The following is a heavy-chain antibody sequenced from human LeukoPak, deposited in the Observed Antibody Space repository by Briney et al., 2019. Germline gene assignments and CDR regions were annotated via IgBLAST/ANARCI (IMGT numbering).Heavy chain of an antibody. Sequence: ASVKVSCKASGYTFTSYGISWVRQAPGQGLEWMGWISAYNGNTNYAQKLQGRVTMTTDTSTSTAYMELRSLSSDDTAMYYCARDPSNSSGYHAHFDSWGQGTLVTVSS. V-gene: IGHV1-18*01. J-gene: IGHJ4*02. D-gene: IGHD3-22*01. CDR2: ISAYNGNT. CDR1: GYTFTSYG. CDR3: ARDPSNSSGYHAHFDS.